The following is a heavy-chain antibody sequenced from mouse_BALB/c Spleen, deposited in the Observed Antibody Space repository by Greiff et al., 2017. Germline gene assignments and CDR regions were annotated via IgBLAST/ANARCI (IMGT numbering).Heavy chain of an antibody. Sequence: QVQLQQSGAELVRPGTSVKVSCKASGYAFTNYWIEWVKQRPGQGLEWIGVINPGSGGTNYNEKFKGQATLTADKSSSTAYMQLSSLPSDDSAVYFCAREGYYVNSFDYWGEGATLTVSS. V-gene: IGHV1-54*01. CDR2: INPGSGGT. D-gene: IGHD2-1*01. CDR3: AREGYYVNSFDY. CDR1: GYAFTNYW. J-gene: IGHJ2*01.